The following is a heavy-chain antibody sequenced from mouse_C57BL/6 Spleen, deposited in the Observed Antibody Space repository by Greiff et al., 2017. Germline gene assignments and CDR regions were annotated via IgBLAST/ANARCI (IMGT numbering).Heavy chain of an antibody. CDR2: INPNNGGT. D-gene: IGHD1-1*01. V-gene: IGHV1-18*01. Sequence: VQLQQSGPELVKPGASVKIPCKASGYTFTDYNMDWVKQSHGKSLEWIGDINPNNGGTIYNQKFKGKATLTVDKSSSTSYMELRSLTSEDTAVYYCARSANYYGSSGGYFDYWGQGTTLTVSS. J-gene: IGHJ2*01. CDR1: GYTFTDYN. CDR3: ARSANYYGSSGGYFDY.